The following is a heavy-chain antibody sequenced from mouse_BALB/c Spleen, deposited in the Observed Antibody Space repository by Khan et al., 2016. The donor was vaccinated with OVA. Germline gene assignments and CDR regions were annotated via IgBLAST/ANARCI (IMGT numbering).Heavy chain of an antibody. V-gene: IGHV2-9-2*01. D-gene: IGHD1-1*01. CDR3: VRRGNYYGSFYWYFDV. J-gene: IGHJ1*01. Sequence: QVQLKESGPGLVAPSQSLSITCTVSGFSLTSYDISWIRQPPGKGQEWLGVIWTGGGTNYNSAFMSRLSISKDNSKSQVFLKMNSLQSDDTAIYYCVRRGNYYGSFYWYFDVWGAGTTVTVSS. CDR2: IWTGGGT. CDR1: GFSLTSYD.